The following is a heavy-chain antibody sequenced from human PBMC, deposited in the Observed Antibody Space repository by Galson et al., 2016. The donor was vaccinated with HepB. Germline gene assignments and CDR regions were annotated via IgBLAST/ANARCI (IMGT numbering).Heavy chain of an antibody. V-gene: IGHV4-31*03. CDR3: ASFILGGYWYFDL. CDR1: GGSISGGGHY. J-gene: IGHJ2*01. D-gene: IGHD3-16*01. CDR2: IYYRGSTS. Sequence: TLSLTCTVSGGSISGGGHYWTWIRQHPGKGLEWIGNIYYRGSTSYYTPSLKSRVTISLDTSKNQFYLKLSSVTAADTAVYYCASFILGGYWYFDLWGRGTLVTVSS.